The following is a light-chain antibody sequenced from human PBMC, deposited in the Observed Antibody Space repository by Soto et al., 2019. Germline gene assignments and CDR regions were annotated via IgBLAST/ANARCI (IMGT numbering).Light chain of an antibody. J-gene: IGLJ2*01. CDR1: SSDVGDYNF. CDR2: DVS. V-gene: IGLV2-14*03. CDR3: SSYTSTTVL. Sequence: QSALTQPASVSGSPGQSITISCTGTSSDVGDYNFVSWYQQHPGKAPKLMIYDVSTRPSGISNRFSGSKSGNTASLTISGLQAEDEAAYYCSSYTSTTVLFGGGTKLTVL.